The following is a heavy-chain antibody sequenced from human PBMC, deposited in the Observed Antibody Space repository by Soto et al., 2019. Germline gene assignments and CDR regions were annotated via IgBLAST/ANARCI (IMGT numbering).Heavy chain of an antibody. V-gene: IGHV1-69*02. J-gene: IGHJ4*02. D-gene: IGHD1-26*01. CDR2: IIPILGIA. Sequence: SVKVSCKASGGTFSSYTISWVRQAPGQGLEWMGRIIPILGIANYAQKFQGRVTITADKSTSTAYMELSSLRSEDTAVYYCAREWELLYYFDYWGQGTLVTVSS. CDR3: AREWELLYYFDY. CDR1: GGTFSSYT.